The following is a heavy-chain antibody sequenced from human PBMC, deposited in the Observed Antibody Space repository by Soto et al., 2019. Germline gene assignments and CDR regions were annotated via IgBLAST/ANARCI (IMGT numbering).Heavy chain of an antibody. V-gene: IGHV1-18*01. D-gene: IGHD2-2*01. CDR1: GYTFTSYG. CDR3: ARGLVVPAENYYYYGLDV. Sequence: ASVKVSCKASGYTFTSYGISWVRQAPGQGLEWMGWISPNSGNTNYAQKFQGRVTMTRDTSTSTAYMELSRLRSDDTAVYYCARGLVVPAENYYYYGLDVWGQGTTVTVSS. J-gene: IGHJ6*02. CDR2: ISPNSGNT.